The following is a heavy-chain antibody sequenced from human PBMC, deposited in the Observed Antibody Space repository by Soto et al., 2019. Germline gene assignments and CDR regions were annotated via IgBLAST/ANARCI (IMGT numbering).Heavy chain of an antibody. Sequence: ASVKVSCKASGYTFTSYGISWVRQAPGQGLEWMGWISAYNGNTNYAQKLQGRVTMTTDTSTSTAYMELRSLRSDDTAVYYCARDRWTTMVRGTRNDYWGQGTLVTVSS. CDR2: ISAYNGNT. CDR3: ARDRWTTMVRGTRNDY. V-gene: IGHV1-18*01. D-gene: IGHD3-10*01. CDR1: GYTFTSYG. J-gene: IGHJ4*02.